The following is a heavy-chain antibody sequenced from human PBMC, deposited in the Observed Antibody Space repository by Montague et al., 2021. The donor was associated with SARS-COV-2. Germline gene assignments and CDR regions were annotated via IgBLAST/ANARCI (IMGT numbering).Heavy chain of an antibody. D-gene: IGHD6-19*01. J-gene: IGHJ6*02. CDR2: IYYSGST. Sequence: TLSLTRTVSGGSISSGGYYWSWIRQHPGKGLEWIGYIYYSGSTYYNPSLKSRVTISVDTSKNQFSLKLSSVTAADTAVYYCARDFGPDSSGWGYYYDMDVWGQGTTVTVSS. CDR1: GGSISSGGYY. CDR3: ARDFGPDSSGWGYYYDMDV. V-gene: IGHV4-31*03.